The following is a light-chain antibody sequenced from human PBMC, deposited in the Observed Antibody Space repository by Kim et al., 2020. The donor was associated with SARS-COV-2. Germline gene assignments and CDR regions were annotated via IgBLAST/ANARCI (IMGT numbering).Light chain of an antibody. J-gene: IGLJ3*02. Sequence: SYELTQPPSVSVAPGKTARITCGGNNLGSKSVHWYQQKPGQAPVLVIYYDSDRPSWIPERFSGSNSGNTATLTISRVEAGDEADYYCQVWDSSSDHWVFGGGTQLTVL. CDR1: NLGSKS. V-gene: IGLV3-21*04. CDR2: YDS. CDR3: QVWDSSSDHWV.